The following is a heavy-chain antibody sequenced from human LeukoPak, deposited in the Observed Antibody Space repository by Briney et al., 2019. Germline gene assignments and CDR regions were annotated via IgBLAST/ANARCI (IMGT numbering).Heavy chain of an antibody. Sequence: SETLSLTCTVSGGSISGYYWSWIRQPPGKGLEWIGEINHSGSTNYNPSLKSRVTISVDTSKNQFSLKLSSVTAADTAVYYCARWSSGYFLRAFDYWGQGTLVTVSS. CDR3: ARWSSGYFLRAFDY. CDR2: INHSGST. J-gene: IGHJ4*02. D-gene: IGHD3-22*01. V-gene: IGHV4-34*01. CDR1: GGSISGYY.